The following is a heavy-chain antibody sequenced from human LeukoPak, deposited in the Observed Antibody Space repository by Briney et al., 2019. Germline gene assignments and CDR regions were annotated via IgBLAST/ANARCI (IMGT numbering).Heavy chain of an antibody. J-gene: IGHJ4*02. D-gene: IGHD3-16*01. Sequence: GGSLRLSCAASGFTFSSYAMHWVRQAPGKGLEWVAVISYDGSNKYYADSVKGRFTISRDNSKNTLYPQMNSLRAEDTAVYYCARLILHGDYVRYWGQGTLVTASS. V-gene: IGHV3-30*04. CDR1: GFTFSSYA. CDR2: ISYDGSNK. CDR3: ARLILHGDYVRY.